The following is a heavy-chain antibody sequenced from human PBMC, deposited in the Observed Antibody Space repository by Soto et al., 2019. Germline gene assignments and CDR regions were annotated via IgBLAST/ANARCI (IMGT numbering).Heavy chain of an antibody. CDR2: IIPIFGTA. CDR3: AREMYCSSTSCYSGEGWFDP. V-gene: IGHV1-69*06. D-gene: IGHD2-2*01. J-gene: IGHJ5*02. Sequence: QVQLVQSGAEVKKPGSSVKVSCKASGGTFSSYAISWVRQAPGQGLEWMGGIIPIFGTANYAQKFQGRVTITADKSTSTAYMERSSLRSEDTAVYYCAREMYCSSTSCYSGEGWFDPWGQGTLVTVSS. CDR1: GGTFSSYA.